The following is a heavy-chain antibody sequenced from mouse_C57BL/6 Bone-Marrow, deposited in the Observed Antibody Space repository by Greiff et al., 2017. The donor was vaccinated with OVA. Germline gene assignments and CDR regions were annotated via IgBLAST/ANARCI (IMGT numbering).Heavy chain of an antibody. J-gene: IGHJ2*01. D-gene: IGHD2-5*01. CDR2: IDPENGDT. CDR3: TTAYYSNYGLFDY. CDR1: GFNIKDDY. Sequence: VQLQQSGAELVRPGASVKLSCTASGFNIKDDYMHWVKQRPEQGLEWIGWIDPENGDTEYASKFQGKATITADTSSNTAYLQLSSLTSEDTAVYYCTTAYYSNYGLFDYWGQGTTLTVSS. V-gene: IGHV14-4*01.